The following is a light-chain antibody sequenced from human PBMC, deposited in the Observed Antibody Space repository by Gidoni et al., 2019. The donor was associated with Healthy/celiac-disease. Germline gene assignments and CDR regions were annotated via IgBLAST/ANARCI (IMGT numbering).Light chain of an antibody. CDR2: DAS. CDR3: QQYDNLPYT. CDR1: QDISNY. Sequence: DIQMNQYPSSLSASVGDRVTITCQASQDISNYLNWYQQKPGKAPKLLIYDASNLETGVPSRFSGSGSGTDFTFTISSLQPEDIATYYCQQYDNLPYTFGQGTKLEIK. V-gene: IGKV1-33*01. J-gene: IGKJ2*01.